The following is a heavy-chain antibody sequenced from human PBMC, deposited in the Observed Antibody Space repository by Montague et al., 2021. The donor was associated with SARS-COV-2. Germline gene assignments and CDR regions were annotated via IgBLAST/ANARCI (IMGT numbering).Heavy chain of an antibody. CDR2: IYYSGST. CDR3: AREGMVRGSYYYYGMDV. D-gene: IGHD3-10*01. V-gene: IGHV4-59*01. Sequence: SETLSLTCTVSGGSISSYYWSWIRQPPGKGLEWIGDIYYSGSTNYNPSLKSRVTISVDTSKNQFSLKLSSVTAADTAVYYCAREGMVRGSYYYYGMDVWGQGTTVTVSS. J-gene: IGHJ6*02. CDR1: GGSISSYY.